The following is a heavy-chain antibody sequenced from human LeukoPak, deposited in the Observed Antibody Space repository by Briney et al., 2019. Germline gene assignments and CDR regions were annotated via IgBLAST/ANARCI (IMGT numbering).Heavy chain of an antibody. D-gene: IGHD3-3*01. CDR1: GFTFSSYE. V-gene: IGHV3-7*01. Sequence: TGGSLRLSCAASGFTFSSYEMNWVRQAPGKGLELVANIKQDRSEKYYVDSVKGRFTISRDNAKNSLYLQMNSLRAEDTAVYYCARLREIPVFGVVTKSTSYFDYWGQGTLVTVSS. CDR2: IKQDRSEK. CDR3: ARLREIPVFGVVTKSTSYFDY. J-gene: IGHJ4*02.